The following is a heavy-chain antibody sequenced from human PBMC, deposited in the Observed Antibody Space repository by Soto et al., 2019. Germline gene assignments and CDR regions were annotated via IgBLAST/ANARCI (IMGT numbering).Heavy chain of an antibody. CDR1: GDRFTDYR. J-gene: IGHJ4*02. CDR2: INPSGGST. CDR3: ARERGA. D-gene: IGHD1-26*01. Sequence: GTSVKLSCEACGDRFTDYRMHWVRQAPGQGLEWMGMINPSGGSTSYAQKFQGRVTMTRDTSTSTVCMELSRLRSEDTAVYYCARERGAWGQGTLVTVSS. V-gene: IGHV1-46*01.